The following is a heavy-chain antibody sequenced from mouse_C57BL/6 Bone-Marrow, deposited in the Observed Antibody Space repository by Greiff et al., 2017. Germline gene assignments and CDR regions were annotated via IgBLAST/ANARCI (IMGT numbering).Heavy chain of an antibody. CDR3: TKDYAMDY. V-gene: IGHV14-4*01. CDR2: IDPENGDT. Sequence: EVKLQESGAELVRPGASVKLSCTASGFNIKDDYMHWVKQRPEQGLEWIGWIDPENGDTEYASKFQGKATITADTSSNTAYLQLSSLTSEDTAVXYCTKDYAMDYWGQGTSVTVSS. CDR1: GFNIKDDY. J-gene: IGHJ4*01.